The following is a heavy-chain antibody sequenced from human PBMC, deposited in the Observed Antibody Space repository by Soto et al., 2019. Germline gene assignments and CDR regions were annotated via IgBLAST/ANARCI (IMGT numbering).Heavy chain of an antibody. J-gene: IGHJ4*02. CDR1: GFTLSDSA. V-gene: IGHV3-73*01. Sequence: GGSLRLSCAASGFTLSDSAMHWVRQASGKGLEWVGRIRNKGNNYATAYTASVKGRFTISRDNSNNTLYLQLNSLRAEDTAVYYCVRGSGEQWLLPDYWGQGTLVTVSS. CDR2: IRNKGNNYAT. CDR3: VRGSGEQWLLPDY. D-gene: IGHD6-19*01.